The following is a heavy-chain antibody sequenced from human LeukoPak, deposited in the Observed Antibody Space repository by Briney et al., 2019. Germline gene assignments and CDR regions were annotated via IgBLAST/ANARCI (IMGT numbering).Heavy chain of an antibody. V-gene: IGHV1-18*01. D-gene: IGHD6-13*01. Sequence: ASAKVSCKASGYTFTSYGISWVRQAPGQGLEWMGWISAYNGNTNYAQKLQGRVTMTTDTSTSTAYMELRSLRSDDTAVYYCARGSKQQLVQAFDIWGQGTMVTVSS. CDR2: ISAYNGNT. CDR3: ARGSKQQLVQAFDI. J-gene: IGHJ3*02. CDR1: GYTFTSYG.